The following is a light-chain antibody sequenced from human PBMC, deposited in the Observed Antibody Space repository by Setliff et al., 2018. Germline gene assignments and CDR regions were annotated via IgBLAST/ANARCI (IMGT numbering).Light chain of an antibody. J-gene: IGLJ2*01. CDR2: EVT. CDR1: IDDVGAYDF. V-gene: IGLV2-14*01. Sequence: QSALAQPASVSGSPGQSITISCSGTIDDVGAYDFVSWYQHHPGKAPKLVIYEVTNRPSGISNRFSGSKSGNTASLTISGLQAEDEADYYCLSYTSKSTHALFAGGTKVTVL. CDR3: LSYTSKSTHAL.